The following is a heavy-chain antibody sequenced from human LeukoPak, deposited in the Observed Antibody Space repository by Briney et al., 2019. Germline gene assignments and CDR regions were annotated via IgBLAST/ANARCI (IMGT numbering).Heavy chain of an antibody. CDR2: IIPIFCTA. J-gene: IGHJ5*02. Sequence: SVKVSCKACGGTFSSYAISWVRQAPGQGLEWMGGIIPIFCTANYAQKFQGRVTIATDESTSTAYMELSSLRSEDTAVYYCASSGGDDYVWGSYPLYWFDPWGQGTLVTVSS. CDR1: GGTFSSYA. CDR3: ASSGGDDYVWGSYPLYWFDP. D-gene: IGHD3-16*02. V-gene: IGHV1-69*05.